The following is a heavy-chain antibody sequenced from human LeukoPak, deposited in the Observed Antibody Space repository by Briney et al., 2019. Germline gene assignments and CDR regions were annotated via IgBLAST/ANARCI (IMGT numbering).Heavy chain of an antibody. CDR3: AKDISRINVIVVAPGRGIDY. CDR1: GFTLSSYG. CDR2: IWYDGSNK. Sequence: GRSLRLSCAASGFTLSSYGMHWVRQAPGKGLEWVAVIWYDGSNKYYADSVKGRFTISRDNSKNTLYLQMNSLRAEDTAVYYCAKDISRINVIVVAPGRGIDYWGQGTLVTVSS. D-gene: IGHD3-22*01. J-gene: IGHJ4*02. V-gene: IGHV3-33*06.